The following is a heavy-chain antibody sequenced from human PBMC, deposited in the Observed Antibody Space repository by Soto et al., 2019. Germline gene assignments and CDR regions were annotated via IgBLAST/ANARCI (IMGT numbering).Heavy chain of an antibody. Sequence: QLQLQESGPGLVKPSETLSLTCTVSGGSISSSSYYWGWIRQPPGKGLEWIGSIYYSGSTYYNPSLKSRVTISVDTSKNQFSLKLSSVTAADTAVYYCARPCGGSSTSCYGWFDPWGQGTLVTVSS. CDR2: IYYSGST. CDR3: ARPCGGSSTSCYGWFDP. V-gene: IGHV4-39*01. J-gene: IGHJ5*02. CDR1: GGSISSSSYY. D-gene: IGHD2-2*01.